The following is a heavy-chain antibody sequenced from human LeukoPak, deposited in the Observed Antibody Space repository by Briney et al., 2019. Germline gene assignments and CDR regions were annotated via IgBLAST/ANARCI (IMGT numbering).Heavy chain of an antibody. CDR3: ARLYYYSDYAFDY. CDR2: IYYSGST. V-gene: IGHV4-31*03. Sequence: PSQTLSLTCTVSGGSISSGDFYWSWIRQHPGKGLEWIGYIYYSGSTYYNPSLKSRLTISVDTSKNQFSLKLSSVTAADTAVYYCARLYYYSDYAFDYWGQGTLVTVSS. D-gene: IGHD4-11*01. J-gene: IGHJ4*02. CDR1: GGSISSGDFY.